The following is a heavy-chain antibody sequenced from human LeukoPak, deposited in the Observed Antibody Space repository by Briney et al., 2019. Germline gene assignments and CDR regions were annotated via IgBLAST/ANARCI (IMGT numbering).Heavy chain of an antibody. CDR2: INHSGST. CDR1: GGSFSGYY. J-gene: IGHJ6*02. V-gene: IGHV4-34*01. Sequence: SETLSLTCAVYGGSFSGYYWSWIRQPPGKGLEWIGEINHSGSTNYNPSLKSRVTISVDTSKNQFSLKLSSVTAADTAVYYCARASPWSGYYSYYGMDVWGQGTTVTVSS. D-gene: IGHD3-3*01. CDR3: ARASPWSGYYSYYGMDV.